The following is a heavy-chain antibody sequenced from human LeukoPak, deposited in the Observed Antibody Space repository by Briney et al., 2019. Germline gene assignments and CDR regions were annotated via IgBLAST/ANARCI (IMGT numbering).Heavy chain of an antibody. CDR3: ARVVVVPAADAFDI. V-gene: IGHV4-31*02. CDR1: GGSISSGGYY. J-gene: IGHJ3*02. D-gene: IGHD2-2*01. CDR2: IYYSGST. Sequence: SETLSLTCTVSGGSISSGGYYWSWIRQHPGKGLEWIGYIYYSGSTYYNPPLKSRVTISVDTSKNQFSLKLSSVTAADTAVYYCARVVVVPAADAFDIWGQGTMVTVSS.